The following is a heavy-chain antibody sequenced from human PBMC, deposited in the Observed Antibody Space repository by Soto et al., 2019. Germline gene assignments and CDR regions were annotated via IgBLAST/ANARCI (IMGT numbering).Heavy chain of an antibody. Sequence: QVPLVQSGAEVKKPGASVKVSCKASGYTFIGYYMHWVRQAPGQGLEWMGWINPNSGDTNYAQKFQGRVTMTRDTCITTAYMELSSRRSDDTAVYYCARNNVRVGGLSYQYFYGMDVWGQGTTVNVSS. CDR3: ARNNVRVGGLSYQYFYGMDV. CDR1: GYTFIGYY. J-gene: IGHJ6*02. V-gene: IGHV1-2*02. CDR2: INPNSGDT. D-gene: IGHD2-2*01.